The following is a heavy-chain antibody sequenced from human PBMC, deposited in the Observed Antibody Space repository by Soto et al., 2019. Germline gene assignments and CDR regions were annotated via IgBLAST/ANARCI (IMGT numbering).Heavy chain of an antibody. J-gene: IGHJ4*02. Sequence: EVQLVESGGGLVKPGGSLRLSCAASGFIFGTHSMNWVRQAPGKGLQWVSSISSSSRYIYYADSVRGRFTISRDNANNSLYLQMNSLRAEDTAVYYCARVVTGTAYSFDDWGQGTLVTVSS. CDR2: ISSSSRYI. CDR3: ARVVTGTAYSFDD. CDR1: GFIFGTHS. V-gene: IGHV3-21*01. D-gene: IGHD1-7*01.